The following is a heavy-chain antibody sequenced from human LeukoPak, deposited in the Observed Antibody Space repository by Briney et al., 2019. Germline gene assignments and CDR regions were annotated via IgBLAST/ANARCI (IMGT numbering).Heavy chain of an antibody. D-gene: IGHD2-21*02. CDR2: ISYDGSNK. CDR1: GFTFSSYA. J-gene: IGHJ3*02. V-gene: IGHV3-30*04. Sequence: GRSLRLSCAASGFTFSSYAMRWVRQAPGKGLEWVTVISYDGSNKYYADSVKGRFTISRDNSKNTLYLQMNSLRAEDTAVYYCARDEAYCGGDCYPDAFDIWGQGTMVTVSS. CDR3: ARDEAYCGGDCYPDAFDI.